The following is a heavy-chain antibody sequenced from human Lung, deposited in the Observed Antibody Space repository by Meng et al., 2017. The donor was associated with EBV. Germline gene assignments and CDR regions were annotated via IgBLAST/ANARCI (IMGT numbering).Heavy chain of an antibody. Sequence: QVQLVQSGFGLKKPGASVRISCKASGYTFTTYGMNWVRQAPGQGLEWMGGLIPMSGAPHYAQKFQDRVTITADESTSTHYMDLSGLRSEDTAVYYCASESGRGFTPDYWGQGTLVTVSS. CDR2: LIPMSGAP. D-gene: IGHD3-10*01. CDR1: GYTFTTYG. J-gene: IGHJ4*02. CDR3: ASESGRGFTPDY. V-gene: IGHV1-69*01.